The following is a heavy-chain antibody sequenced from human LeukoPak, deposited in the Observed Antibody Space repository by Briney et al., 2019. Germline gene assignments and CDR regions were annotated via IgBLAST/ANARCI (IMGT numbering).Heavy chain of an antibody. Sequence: PGGSLRLSCVASGFTFSSYWMHWVRQVPGKGLVWVSRIRTDGSSTSYADSVKGRFTISRDNAKNTLYLQLNSLGVEDTAAYFCARDPHGSGSMNDAFDIWGQGTMVTVSS. J-gene: IGHJ3*02. V-gene: IGHV3-74*01. CDR2: IRTDGSST. D-gene: IGHD3-10*01. CDR1: GFTFSSYW. CDR3: ARDPHGSGSMNDAFDI.